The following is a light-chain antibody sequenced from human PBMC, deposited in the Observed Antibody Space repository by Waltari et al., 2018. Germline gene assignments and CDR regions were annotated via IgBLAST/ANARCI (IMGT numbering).Light chain of an antibody. Sequence: QSALTQPASVSGSPGQSITVSCTGTASDVGGFDFVSWYQQHPGKVPKLILFQVDNRPSDVSRRFSGSKSGNTASLIISGLQPEDEAQYYCASFASDNTVLFGGGT. CDR3: ASFASDNTVL. CDR2: QVD. CDR1: ASDVGGFDF. V-gene: IGLV2-14*01. J-gene: IGLJ2*01.